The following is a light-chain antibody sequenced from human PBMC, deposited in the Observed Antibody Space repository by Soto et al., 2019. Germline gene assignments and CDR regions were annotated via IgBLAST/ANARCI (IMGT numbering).Light chain of an antibody. J-gene: IGKJ4*01. CDR3: QKYDSAPLT. V-gene: IGKV1-27*01. CDR1: QGISNY. Sequence: DVQITQSPSSLSASVGDRVTITCRASQGISNYLTWHQQKPGKVPKVLIYAASTLQSGVPSRFSGSRSGSDFTLTISDXQPEDVATYYCQKYDSAPLTFGGGTKVDIK. CDR2: AAS.